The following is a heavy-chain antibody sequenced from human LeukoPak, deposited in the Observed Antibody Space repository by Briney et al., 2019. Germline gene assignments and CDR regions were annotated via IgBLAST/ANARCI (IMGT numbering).Heavy chain of an antibody. CDR1: GFTFSSNW. D-gene: IGHD2-2*02. Sequence: GGSLRLSCAASGFTFSSNWMSWVRQAPGRGLEWLAKIKQDGSETCHMDSVKGRFTISRDNAKNSLYLQMNSLRAEDTAVYYCAKYTGYYFDYWGQGILVTVPS. V-gene: IGHV3-7*01. J-gene: IGHJ4*02. CDR3: AKYTGYYFDY. CDR2: IKQDGSET.